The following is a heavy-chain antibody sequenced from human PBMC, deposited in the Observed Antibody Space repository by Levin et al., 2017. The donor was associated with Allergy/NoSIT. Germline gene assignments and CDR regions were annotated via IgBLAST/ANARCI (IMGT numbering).Heavy chain of an antibody. J-gene: IGHJ6*02. Sequence: SVKVSCKTSGGSLNNYVLNWVRQAPGPGLEWMGRIIPLVGTTNYAEMFQGRVTITADKSTSTVYLEVSSLRSEDTAIYYCASAYCRGGTCNSGDAYYYPMDVWGQGTTVTVSS. D-gene: IGHD2-15*01. V-gene: IGHV1-69*04. CDR2: IIPLVGTT. CDR3: ASAYCRGGTCNSGDAYYYPMDV. CDR1: GGSLNNYV.